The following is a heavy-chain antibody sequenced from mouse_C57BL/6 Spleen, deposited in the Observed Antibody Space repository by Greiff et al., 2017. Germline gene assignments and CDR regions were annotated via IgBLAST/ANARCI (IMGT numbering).Heavy chain of an antibody. CDR2: ISSGSSTI. CDR1: GFTFSDYG. V-gene: IGHV5-17*01. Sequence: DVMLVESGGGLVKPGGSLKLSCAASGFTFSDYGMHWVRQAPEKGLEWVAYISSGSSTIYYADTVKGRFTISRDNAKNTLFLQMTSLRSEDTAMYYCARGKLVDDWGQGTTLTVSS. CDR3: ARGKLVDD. D-gene: IGHD4-1*01. J-gene: IGHJ2*01.